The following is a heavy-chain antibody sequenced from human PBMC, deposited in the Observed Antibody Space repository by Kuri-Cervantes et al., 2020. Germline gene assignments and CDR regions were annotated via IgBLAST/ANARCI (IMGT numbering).Heavy chain of an antibody. D-gene: IGHD6-19*01. V-gene: IGHV1-24*01. CDR3: ATNTPRIAVAGTWVYYFDY. CDR2: FDPEDGET. Sequence: ASVKVSCKVSGYTLTELSMHWVRQAPGKGLEWMGGFDPEDGETIYAQKFQGGVTMTEDTSTDTAYMELSSLRSEDTAVYYCATNTPRIAVAGTWVYYFDYWGQGTLVTVSS. CDR1: GYTLTELS. J-gene: IGHJ4*02.